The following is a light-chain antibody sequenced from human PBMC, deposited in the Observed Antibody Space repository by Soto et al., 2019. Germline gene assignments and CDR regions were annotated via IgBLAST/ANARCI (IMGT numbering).Light chain of an antibody. V-gene: IGKV4-1*01. J-gene: IGKJ1*01. CDR1: RSVLYKSNNKNY. CDR2: WAS. CDR3: QQYYSTWT. Sequence: DIVMTQSPDSLAVSLGERATMNCKCSRSVLYKSNNKNYLAWYQQKPGQPPKLLIYWASTRESGVPDRFSGSGSGTDFTLTISSLQAEDVAVYYCQQYYSTWTFGQGTKVDIK.